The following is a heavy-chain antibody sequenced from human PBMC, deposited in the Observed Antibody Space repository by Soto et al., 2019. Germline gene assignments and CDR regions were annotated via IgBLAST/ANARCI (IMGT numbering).Heavy chain of an antibody. CDR1: GFTFSSYG. V-gene: IGHV3-30*03. CDR2: ISYDGSNK. D-gene: IGHD6-13*01. CDR3: ARDLYSSSWYYYYYGMDV. Sequence: GGSLRLSCAASGFTFSSYGMHWVRQAPGKGLEWVAVISYDGSNKYYADSVKGRSTISRDNSKNTLYLQMNSLRAEDTAVYYCARDLYSSSWYYYYYGMDVWGQGTTVTVSS. J-gene: IGHJ6*02.